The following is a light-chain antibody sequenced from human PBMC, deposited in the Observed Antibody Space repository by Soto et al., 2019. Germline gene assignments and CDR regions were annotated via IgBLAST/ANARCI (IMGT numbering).Light chain of an antibody. Sequence: DIQMTQSPSSLSASVGDRITITCRASQGIRHYVAWYQQKPGKAPKLLIHAASTLQSGVPSRFRGSGSGTDFTLTLSSLQPEDVATYYCQNYNSAPLTFGQGTKLEIK. CDR3: QNYNSAPLT. V-gene: IGKV1-27*01. CDR1: QGIRHY. J-gene: IGKJ2*01. CDR2: AAS.